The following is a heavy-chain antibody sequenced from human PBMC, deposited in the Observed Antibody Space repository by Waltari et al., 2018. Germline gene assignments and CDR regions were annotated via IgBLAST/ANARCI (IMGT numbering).Heavy chain of an antibody. Sequence: EVQLVESGGGLVQPGRSLRLSCAASGFTFDECAMPWVRQVPGKGLEWVSGINWNSGSIGYADSVKGRFTISRDNAKKSLYLQMNSLRVEDTALYYCAKDIGGSGPVADYWGRGTLVTVSS. V-gene: IGHV3-9*01. J-gene: IGHJ4*02. CDR1: GFTFDECA. CDR3: AKDIGGSGPVADY. D-gene: IGHD3-3*01. CDR2: INWNSGSI.